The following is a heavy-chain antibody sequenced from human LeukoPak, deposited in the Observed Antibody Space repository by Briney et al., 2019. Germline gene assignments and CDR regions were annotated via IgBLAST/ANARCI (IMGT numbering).Heavy chain of an antibody. J-gene: IGHJ4*02. CDR2: ISSSSSTI. CDR1: GFTFSSYS. D-gene: IGHD3-22*01. Sequence: PAGGSLRLSCAASGFTFSSYSMNWVRQAPGKGLEWVSYISSSSSTIYYADSVKGRFTISRDNAKNSLYLQMNSLRAEDTAVYYCARAVPTYYYDSSGYYYSDYWGQGTLVTVSS. V-gene: IGHV3-48*01. CDR3: ARAVPTYYYDSSGYYYSDY.